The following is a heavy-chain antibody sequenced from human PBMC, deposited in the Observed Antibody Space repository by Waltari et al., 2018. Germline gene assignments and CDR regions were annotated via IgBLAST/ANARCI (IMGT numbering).Heavy chain of an antibody. Sequence: QVQLVQSGAEVKKPGSSVKVSCKASGGTFSSYAISWVRQAPGQGLEWMGGIIPIFGTANYAQKFQGRVTITADESTSTAYMELSSLRSEDTAVYYCARTNYPSTAIVASGRDAFDIWGQGTMVTVSS. CDR3: ARTNYPSTAIVASGRDAFDI. V-gene: IGHV1-69*12. D-gene: IGHD5-12*01. J-gene: IGHJ3*02. CDR2: IIPIFGTA. CDR1: GGTFSSYA.